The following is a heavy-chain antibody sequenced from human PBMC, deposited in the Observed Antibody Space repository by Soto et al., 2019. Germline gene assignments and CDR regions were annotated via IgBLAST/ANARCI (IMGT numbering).Heavy chain of an antibody. V-gene: IGHV4-34*01. CDR2: INHSGST. Sequence: SETLSLTCAVYGGSFRVYYWSWIRQPPGKGLEWIGEINHSGSTNYNPSLKSRVTISVDTSKNQFSLKLSSVTAADTAVYYCARARIDPWGQGTLVTVSS. CDR1: GGSFRVYY. CDR3: ARARIDP. J-gene: IGHJ5*02.